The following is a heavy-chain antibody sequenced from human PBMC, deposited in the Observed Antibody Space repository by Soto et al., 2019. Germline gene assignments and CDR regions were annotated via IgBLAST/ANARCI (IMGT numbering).Heavy chain of an antibody. D-gene: IGHD1-26*01. V-gene: IGHV4-39*01. J-gene: IGHJ5*02. Sequence: SETLSLTCTVSGGSITSSSYYWGWIRQPPGKGLEWIGSIYYSGSTHYNPSLKSRVTISVDTSKNQFSLKLSSVTAADTAVYYCATQEVGGSYVYTFDPWGQGTLVTVSS. CDR2: IYYSGST. CDR3: ATQEVGGSYVYTFDP. CDR1: GGSITSSSYY.